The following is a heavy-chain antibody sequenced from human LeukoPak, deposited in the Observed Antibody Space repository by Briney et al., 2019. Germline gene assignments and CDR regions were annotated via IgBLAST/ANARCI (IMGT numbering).Heavy chain of an antibody. D-gene: IGHD1-26*01. CDR2: IYYSGST. J-gene: IGHJ4*02. V-gene: IGHV4-39*01. Sequence: PSETLSLTCTVSGGSIRSSTYYWGWIRQPPGKGLEWIGSIYYSGSTYYNPSLKSRVTISVDPSKNHFSLKLTSVTAADTAVYYCARHESAVGALFYWGQGTLVTVSS. CDR1: GGSIRSSTYY. CDR3: ARHESAVGALFY.